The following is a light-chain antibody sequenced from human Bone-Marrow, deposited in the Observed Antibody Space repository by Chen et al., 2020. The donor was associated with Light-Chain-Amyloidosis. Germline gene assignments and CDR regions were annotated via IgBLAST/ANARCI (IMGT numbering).Light chain of an antibody. V-gene: IGKV4-1*01. J-gene: IGKJ5*01. CDR1: QRVLYSSNNNY. CDR2: WAS. CDR3: QQYFSIPIT. Sequence: DIVMTQSPDSLAVSLGERATINCKSSQRVLYSSNNNYLAWFQQKPGQPPKLLIYWASTRESGVPARFSGSGSGTDFTLTISSLQAEDVAVYYCQQYFSIPITFGQGTRLEIK.